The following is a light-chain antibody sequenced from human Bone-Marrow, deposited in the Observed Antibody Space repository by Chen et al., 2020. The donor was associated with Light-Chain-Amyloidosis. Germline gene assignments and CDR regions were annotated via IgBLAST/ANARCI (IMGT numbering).Light chain of an antibody. J-gene: IGLJ3*02. CDR1: NIGSTS. V-gene: IGLV3-21*02. Sequence: SYVLTQPSSVSVAPGQTATIACGGNNIGSTSVHWYQQTPGQAPLLVVYDDSDRPSGIPERLSGSNSGNTANLTISRVEAVDEADYYCQVWDRSSDRPVFGGGTKLTVL. CDR2: DDS. CDR3: QVWDRSSDRPV.